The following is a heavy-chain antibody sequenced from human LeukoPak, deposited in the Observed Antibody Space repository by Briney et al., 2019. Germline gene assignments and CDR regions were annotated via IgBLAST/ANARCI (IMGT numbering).Heavy chain of an antibody. Sequence: ASVKVSCKASGYTFTSYVISWVRQAPGQGLEWMGWISAYNGNTNYAQKLQGRVTMTTDTSTSKAYMELRSLRSDDTAVYYCARVPHCSGGSCYGHFDYWGQGTLVTVSS. CDR3: ARVPHCSGGSCYGHFDY. CDR1: GYTFTSYV. D-gene: IGHD2-15*01. CDR2: ISAYNGNT. J-gene: IGHJ4*02. V-gene: IGHV1-18*01.